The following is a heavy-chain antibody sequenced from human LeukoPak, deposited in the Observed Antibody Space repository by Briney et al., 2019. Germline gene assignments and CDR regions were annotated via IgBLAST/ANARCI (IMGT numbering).Heavy chain of an antibody. CDR3: ARIELVRGSYGMDV. V-gene: IGHV4-34*01. D-gene: IGHD3-10*01. CDR2: INHSGST. CDR1: GGSFSGYY. Sequence: SETPSLTCAVYGGSFSGYYWSWIRQPPGKGLEWIGEINHSGSTNYNPSLKSQVTISVDTSKNQFSLKLSSVTAADTAVYYCARIELVRGSYGMDVWGKGTTVTVSS. J-gene: IGHJ6*04.